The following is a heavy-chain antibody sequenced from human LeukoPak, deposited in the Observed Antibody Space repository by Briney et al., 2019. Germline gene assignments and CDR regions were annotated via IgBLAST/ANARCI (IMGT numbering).Heavy chain of an antibody. CDR1: GFTFSSYA. J-gene: IGHJ4*02. V-gene: IGHV3-23*01. Sequence: GGSLRLSCAASGFTFSSYAMSWVRQAPGKGLDWVSAISASGGSTYYAGSVTGRFTISRDNSKNTLYLQMNSLRAEDTAVYYCAKAYCSSTNCYSDYWGQGTLVTVSS. CDR3: AKAYCSSTNCYSDY. CDR2: ISASGGST. D-gene: IGHD2-2*01.